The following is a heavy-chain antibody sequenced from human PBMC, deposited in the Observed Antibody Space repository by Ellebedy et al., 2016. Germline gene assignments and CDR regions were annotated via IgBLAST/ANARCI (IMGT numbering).Heavy chain of an antibody. D-gene: IGHD3-16*02. CDR3: ARDRVGSYYDYVWGSYRYGLDY. J-gene: IGHJ4*02. CDR2: IKQDGSEK. CDR1: GFTFSSYW. V-gene: IGHV3-7*01. Sequence: GGSLRLSXAASGFTFSSYWMSWVRQAPGKGLEWVANIKQDGSEKYYVDSVKGRFTISRDNAKNSRYLQMNSLRAEDTAVYYCARDRVGSYYDYVWGSYRYGLDYWGQGTLVTVSS.